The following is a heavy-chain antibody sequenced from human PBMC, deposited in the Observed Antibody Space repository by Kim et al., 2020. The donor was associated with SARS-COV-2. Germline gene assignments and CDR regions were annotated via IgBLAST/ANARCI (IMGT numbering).Heavy chain of an antibody. J-gene: IGHJ5*02. Sequence: SETLSLTCTVSGGSISSGSYYWSWIRQPAGKGLEWIGRIYTSGSTNYNPSLKSRVTISVDTSKNQFSLKLSSVTAADTAVYYCAREYVESGFDPWGQGTLVPFSS. V-gene: IGHV4-61*02. CDR2: IYTSGST. CDR1: GGSISSGSYY. D-gene: IGHD3-3*01. CDR3: AREYVESGFDP.